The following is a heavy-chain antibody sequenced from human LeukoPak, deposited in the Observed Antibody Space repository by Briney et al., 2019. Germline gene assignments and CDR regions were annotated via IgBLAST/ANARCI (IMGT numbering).Heavy chain of an antibody. CDR3: ARHLAPRIDY. Sequence: SETLSLTCTVSGYSISSGYYWGWIRQPPGKGLEWIGSIYHSGSTYYNPSLKSRLTISLDTSKNQFSLKLSSVTAADTAVYYCARHLAPRIDYWGQGTLVTVSS. V-gene: IGHV4-38-2*02. J-gene: IGHJ4*02. CDR2: IYHSGST. CDR1: GYSISSGYY.